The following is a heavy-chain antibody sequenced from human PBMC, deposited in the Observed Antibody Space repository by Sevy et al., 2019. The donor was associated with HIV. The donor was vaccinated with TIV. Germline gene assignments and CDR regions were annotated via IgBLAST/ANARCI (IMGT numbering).Heavy chain of an antibody. CDR3: AIEGSGYYFGY. D-gene: IGHD3-22*01. Sequence: GGSLRLSCAASGFTFSSYAMHWVRQAPGKGLEWVAVISYDGSNKYYADSVKGRFTISRDNSKNTLYLQMNSLRAEDTAVYYCAIEGSGYYFGYWGQGALVTVSS. CDR2: ISYDGSNK. J-gene: IGHJ4*02. V-gene: IGHV3-30-3*01. CDR1: GFTFSSYA.